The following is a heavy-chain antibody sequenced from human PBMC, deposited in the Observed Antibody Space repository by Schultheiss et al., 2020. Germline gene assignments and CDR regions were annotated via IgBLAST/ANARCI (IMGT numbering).Heavy chain of an antibody. Sequence: GGSLRLSCAASGFTFSSYGMHWVRQAPGKGLEWVAVISYDGSNKYYADSVKGRFTISRDNSKNTLYLQMNSLRAEDTAVYYCAKVGQAAAAPVYWGQGTLVTVSS. V-gene: IGHV3-30*18. CDR3: AKVGQAAAAPVY. J-gene: IGHJ4*02. D-gene: IGHD6-13*01. CDR1: GFTFSSYG. CDR2: ISYDGSNK.